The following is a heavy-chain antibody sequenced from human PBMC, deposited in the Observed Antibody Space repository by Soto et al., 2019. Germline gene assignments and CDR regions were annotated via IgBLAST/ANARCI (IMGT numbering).Heavy chain of an antibody. Sequence: PGGSLRLSCAASGVTFNIYDVHWVRQAPDKGLEWVALISHHGSNQYYADSVKGRFTISTDNSNNTLFLQMNSLRADDTAVYYCAKDQASGQGSFDSWGQGTLVTVSS. CDR2: ISHHGSNQ. J-gene: IGHJ4*02. V-gene: IGHV3-30*18. CDR3: AKDQASGQGSFDS. CDR1: GVTFNIYD.